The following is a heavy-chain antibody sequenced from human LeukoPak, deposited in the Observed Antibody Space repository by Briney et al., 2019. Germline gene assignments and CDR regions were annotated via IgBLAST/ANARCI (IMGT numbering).Heavy chain of an antibody. V-gene: IGHV1-18*01. D-gene: IGHD6-19*01. Sequence: ASVKVSCKASVYTFTSYGSSWVRQAPGQGRDWMGWIIAYNGNTNYAQKLQGRVTMTTDTSTSTAYMELRSLRSDDTAVYYCAATEQWLTDYWGQGTLVTVSS. CDR3: AATEQWLTDY. J-gene: IGHJ4*02. CDR1: VYTFTSYG. CDR2: IIAYNGNT.